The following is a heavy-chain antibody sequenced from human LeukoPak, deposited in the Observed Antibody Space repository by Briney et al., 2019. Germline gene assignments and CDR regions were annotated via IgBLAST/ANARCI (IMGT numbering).Heavy chain of an antibody. CDR3: TRHSDKYCSGAGCYVYNFYGMDV. CDR1: GLSFSGSA. D-gene: IGHD2-15*01. CDR2: IRSKANSYVA. Sequence: GGSLRLSCAASGLSFSGSAMHWVRQASGRGLEWLGRIRSKANSYVAAYAASVNGRFIISRDDSRNTAYLQMNSLQTEDTAVYYCTRHSDKYCSGAGCYVYNFYGMDVWGQGTTVTVSS. J-gene: IGHJ6*02. V-gene: IGHV3-73*01.